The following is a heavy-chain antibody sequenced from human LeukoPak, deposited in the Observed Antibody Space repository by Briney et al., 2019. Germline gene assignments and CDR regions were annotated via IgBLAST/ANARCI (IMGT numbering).Heavy chain of an antibody. CDR1: GGSVSSGSYY. CDR2: IYYSGST. D-gene: IGHD6-6*01. Sequence: PSETLSLTCTVSGGSVSSGSYYWSWIRQPPGKGLEWIGYIYYSGSTNYNPSLKSRVTISVDTSKNQFSLKLSSVTAADTAVYYCARGSSPFYYWGQGTLVTVSS. CDR3: ARGSSPFYY. V-gene: IGHV4-61*01. J-gene: IGHJ4*02.